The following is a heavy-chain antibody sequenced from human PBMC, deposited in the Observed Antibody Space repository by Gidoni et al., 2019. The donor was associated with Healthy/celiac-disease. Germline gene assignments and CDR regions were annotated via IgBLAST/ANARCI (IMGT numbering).Heavy chain of an antibody. D-gene: IGHD2-2*01. V-gene: IGHV3-33*01. J-gene: IGHJ5*02. Sequence: QVQLVESGGGVVQPGRSLRLSCAASGFTFSGSGMPWVRQAPGKGLEWVAVIWYDGSNKYYADSVKGRFTISRDNSKNTLYLKMNSLRAEDTAVYYCAREGGECISTSCYVDGWFDPWGQGTLVTVSS. CDR1: GFTFSGSG. CDR3: AREGGECISTSCYVDGWFDP. CDR2: IWYDGSNK.